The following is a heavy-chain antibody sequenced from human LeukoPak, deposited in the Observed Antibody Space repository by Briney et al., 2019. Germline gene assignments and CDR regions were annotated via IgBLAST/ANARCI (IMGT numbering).Heavy chain of an antibody. D-gene: IGHD3-9*01. Sequence: GGSLRLSCVASGFTFSIYGMHWVRQAPGKGLEWVAVISYDGSNKYYADSVKGRFTISRDNSKNTLYLQMNSLRAEDTAVYYCAKVKSDITIFDGFDSWGQGTPVTVSS. CDR1: GFTFSIYG. V-gene: IGHV3-30*18. CDR3: AKVKSDITIFDGFDS. CDR2: ISYDGSNK. J-gene: IGHJ4*02.